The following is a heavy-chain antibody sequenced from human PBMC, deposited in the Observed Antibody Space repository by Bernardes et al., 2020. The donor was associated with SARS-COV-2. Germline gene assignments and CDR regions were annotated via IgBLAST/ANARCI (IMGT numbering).Heavy chain of an antibody. D-gene: IGHD5-12*01. CDR3: ARANYYYCMDV. Sequence: SETLSLTCTVSGGSISSYYLSWIRQPPGKGLEWIGYIYYSGSTNYNPSLKSRVTISVDTSKNQFSLKLSSVTAADTAVYYCARANYYYCMDVWGKGTTVTV. J-gene: IGHJ6*03. V-gene: IGHV4-59*01. CDR1: GGSISSYY. CDR2: IYYSGST.